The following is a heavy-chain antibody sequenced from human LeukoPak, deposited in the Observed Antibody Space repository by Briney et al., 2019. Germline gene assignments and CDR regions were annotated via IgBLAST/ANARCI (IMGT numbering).Heavy chain of an antibody. J-gene: IGHJ4*02. V-gene: IGHV6-1*01. D-gene: IGHD6-6*01. CDR1: GDSVSSNSAA. CDR3: ARCSCSSSTAFDY. Sequence: SQTLSLTCAISGDSVSSNSAAWNWIRQSPSRGLEWLGRTYYRSKWYSDYVVSVKSRITIKADTSKNQFSLQLNSVTPEDTAVYYCARCSCSSSTAFDYWRQGTLVTVSP. CDR2: TYYRSKWYS.